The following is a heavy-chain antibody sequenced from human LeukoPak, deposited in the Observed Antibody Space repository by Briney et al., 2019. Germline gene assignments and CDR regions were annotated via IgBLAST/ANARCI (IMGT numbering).Heavy chain of an antibody. V-gene: IGHV3-30-3*01. Sequence: GGSLRLSCAASGVTFSSYDMHWARQAPGKGLEWVAVISYDGTNKDYADSVKGRLTISRDNSKNTLYLQMNSLRPEDTAVYYCARNSVGGSFFDYWGQGILVTVSS. D-gene: IGHD3-16*01. CDR2: ISYDGTNK. J-gene: IGHJ4*02. CDR1: GVTFSSYD. CDR3: ARNSVGGSFFDY.